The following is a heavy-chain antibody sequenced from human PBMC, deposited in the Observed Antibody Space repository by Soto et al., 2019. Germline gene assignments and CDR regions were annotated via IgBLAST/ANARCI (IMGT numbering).Heavy chain of an antibody. V-gene: IGHV3-23*01. CDR2: ISGSGGST. D-gene: IGHD4-17*01. Sequence: EVQLLESGGGLVQPGGSLRLSCAASGFTFSSYAMSWVRQAPGKGLEWVSAISGSGGSTYYADSVKGRFTISRDNSKNTLYLQMNSLRAEDTAVYYCARSELFDSYGDYENAFDIWGQGTMVTVSS. CDR3: ARSELFDSYGDYENAFDI. CDR1: GFTFSSYA. J-gene: IGHJ3*02.